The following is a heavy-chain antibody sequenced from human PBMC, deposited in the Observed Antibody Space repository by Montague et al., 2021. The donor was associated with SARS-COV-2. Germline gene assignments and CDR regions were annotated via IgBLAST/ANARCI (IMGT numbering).Heavy chain of an antibody. CDR2: IAYSGST. CDR3: ARVGCQSVGHYYGKAD. CDR1: GASVSSGSYY. D-gene: IGHD5/OR15-5a*01. V-gene: IGHV4-61*01. Sequence: SETLSLTCTVSGASVSSGSYYWDWIRQPPGKGLEWIGYIAYSGSTNYXPSLKSRVTISVDTSKNQFSLKVISVTAADTAVYYCARVGCQSVGHYYGKADWGQGTTVTVSS. J-gene: IGHJ6*02.